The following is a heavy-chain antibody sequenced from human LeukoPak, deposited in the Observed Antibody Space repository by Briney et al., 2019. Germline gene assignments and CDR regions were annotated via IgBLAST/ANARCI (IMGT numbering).Heavy chain of an antibody. D-gene: IGHD6-13*01. CDR3: ARGIAAAEYYYYYGMDV. V-gene: IGHV4-61*01. J-gene: IGHJ6*02. CDR1: GDSVTSPSYS. Sequence: SETLSLTCGVSGDSVTSPSYSWTWIRQPPGKGLEWIGYIYYSGSTNYNPSLKSRVTISVDTSKNQFSLKLSSVTAADTAVYYCARGIAAAEYYYYYGMDVWGQGTTVTVSS. CDR2: IYYSGST.